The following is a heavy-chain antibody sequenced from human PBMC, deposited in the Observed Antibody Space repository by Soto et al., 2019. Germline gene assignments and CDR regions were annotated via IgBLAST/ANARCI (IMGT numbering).Heavy chain of an antibody. D-gene: IGHD3-3*01. CDR2: IYYSGST. V-gene: IGHV4-59*08. Sequence: SETLSLTCTVSGGSISSYYWSWIRQPPGKGLEWIGYIYYSGSTNYNPSLKSRVTISVDTSKNQFSLKLSSVTAADTAVYYCARLTIPYYYYYMDVWGKGTTVTVSS. CDR1: GGSISSYY. J-gene: IGHJ6*03. CDR3: ARLTIPYYYYYMDV.